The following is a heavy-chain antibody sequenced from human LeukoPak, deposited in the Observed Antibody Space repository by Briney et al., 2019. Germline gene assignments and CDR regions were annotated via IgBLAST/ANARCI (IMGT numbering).Heavy chain of an antibody. CDR2: INPSGGST. J-gene: IGHJ4*02. Sequence: ASVKVSCKASEYTFTSYDINWVRQAPGQGLEWMGIINPSGGSTSYAQKFQGRVTMTRDTPTSTVYMELSSLRSEDTAVYYCVWFGELSTLGYWGQGTLVTVSS. CDR3: VWFGELSTLGY. CDR1: EYTFTSYD. D-gene: IGHD3-10*01. V-gene: IGHV1-46*01.